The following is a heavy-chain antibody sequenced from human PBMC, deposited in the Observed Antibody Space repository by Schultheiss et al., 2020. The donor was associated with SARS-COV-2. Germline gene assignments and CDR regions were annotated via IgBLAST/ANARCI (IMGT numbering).Heavy chain of an antibody. CDR2: IYYSGST. V-gene: IGHV4-59*01. J-gene: IGHJ3*02. CDR1: GGSISSYY. CDR3: ARVPYYPGGAFDI. Sequence: SETLSLTCTVSGGSISSYYWSWIRQPPGKGLEWIGYIYYSGSTNYNPSLKSRVTISVDTSKNQLSLKLSSVTAADTAVYYCARVPYYPGGAFDIWGQGTMVTVSS. D-gene: IGHD1-26*01.